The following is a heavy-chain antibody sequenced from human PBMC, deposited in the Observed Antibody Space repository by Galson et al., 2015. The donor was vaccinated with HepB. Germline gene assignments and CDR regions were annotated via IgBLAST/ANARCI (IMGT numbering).Heavy chain of an antibody. CDR1: GFTFSSYG. J-gene: IGHJ4*02. CDR2: IWYDGSNK. D-gene: IGHD7-27*01. CDR3: ARDTSRRRVDPLGKTPVDY. V-gene: IGHV3-33*01. Sequence: SLRLSCAASGFTFSSYGMHWVRQAPGKGLEWVAVIWYDGSNKYYADSVKGRFTISGDNSKNTLYLQMNSLRAEDTAVYYCARDTSRRRVDPLGKTPVDYWGQGTLVTVSS.